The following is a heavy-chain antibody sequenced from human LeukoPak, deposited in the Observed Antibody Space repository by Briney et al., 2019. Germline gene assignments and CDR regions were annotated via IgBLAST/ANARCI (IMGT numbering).Heavy chain of an antibody. CDR2: LYYTGST. V-gene: IGHV4-39*01. J-gene: IGHJ4*02. D-gene: IGHD1-26*01. Sequence: SETLSLTCTVSGGSISSSAYYWGWLRQPPGRGLEWIVSLYYTGSTYYNPSLKSRVTISVDTSKNQFSLNLSSVTAADTAVYYCASDFSGTYYHFDYWGQGTRVSVSS. CDR1: GGSISSSAYY. CDR3: ASDFSGTYYHFDY.